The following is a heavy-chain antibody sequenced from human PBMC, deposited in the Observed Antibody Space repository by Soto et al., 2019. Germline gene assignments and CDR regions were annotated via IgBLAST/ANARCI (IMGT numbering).Heavy chain of an antibody. CDR2: VNPADSDT. V-gene: IGHV5-51*01. CDR3: VRPDSTGFYPY. D-gene: IGHD3-22*01. J-gene: IGHJ4*02. CDR1: GYSFTKNW. Sequence: GESLKISCMGSGYSFTKNWVAWVRQVPGKGLEWVAIVNPADSDTRYSPSFQGQVTVSADKSFSTAYLHWSSLKALDTALYYRVRPDSTGFYPYWGQGTLVTVYS.